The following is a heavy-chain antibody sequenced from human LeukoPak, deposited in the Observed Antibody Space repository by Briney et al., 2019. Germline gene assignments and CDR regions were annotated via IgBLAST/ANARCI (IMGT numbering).Heavy chain of an antibody. CDR2: INGDGSTI. Sequence: TGGSLRLSCAASGFTLSSDWMDWVRQAPGKGLVWVSRINGDGSTISYADSVKGRFTISRDNAKNTLYLQMNSLRAEDTAVYYCASSIATAGSAAFDMWGQGTMVTVSS. CDR1: GFTLSSDW. D-gene: IGHD6-13*01. V-gene: IGHV3-74*01. CDR3: ASSIATAGSAAFDM. J-gene: IGHJ3*02.